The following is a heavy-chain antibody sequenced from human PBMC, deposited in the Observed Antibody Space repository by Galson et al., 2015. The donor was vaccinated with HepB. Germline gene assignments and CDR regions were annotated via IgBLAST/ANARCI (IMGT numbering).Heavy chain of an antibody. Sequence: SCKASGGTFSSYAISWVRQAPGQGLEWMGGIIPIFGTANYAQKFQGRVTITADESTSTAYMELSSLRSEDTAVYYCARAAKDIVVVPADIWESDFDYWGQGTLVTVSS. CDR1: GGTFSSYA. CDR3: ARAAKDIVVVPADIWESDFDY. J-gene: IGHJ4*02. D-gene: IGHD2-2*01. CDR2: IIPIFGTA. V-gene: IGHV1-69*01.